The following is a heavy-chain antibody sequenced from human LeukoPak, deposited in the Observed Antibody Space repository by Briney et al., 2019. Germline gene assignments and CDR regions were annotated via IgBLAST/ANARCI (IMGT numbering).Heavy chain of an antibody. V-gene: IGHV1-69*13. Sequence: SVKVSCKASGGTFSSYAISWVRQAPGQGLEWMGGIIPIFGTANCAQKFQGRVTITADESTSTAYMELSSLRSEDTAVYYCARVDYDSSGYMAGGWFDPWGQGTLVTVSS. D-gene: IGHD3-22*01. CDR2: IIPIFGTA. J-gene: IGHJ5*02. CDR3: ARVDYDSSGYMAGGWFDP. CDR1: GGTFSSYA.